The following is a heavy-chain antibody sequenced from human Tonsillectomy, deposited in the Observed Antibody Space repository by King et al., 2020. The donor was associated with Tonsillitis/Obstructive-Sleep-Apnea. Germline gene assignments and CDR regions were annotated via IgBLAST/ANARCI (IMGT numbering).Heavy chain of an antibody. CDR2: IYIGGST. CDR3: ASSKYSSGWYGVFDY. Sequence: VQLVESGGGLVQPGGSLRLSCAASGFTVSSNYMSWVRQAPGKGLEWVSVIYIGGSTYYADSLKGRFTISRDNSKNTLYLQMNSLRAEDTAVYYCASSKYSSGWYGVFDYWGQGTLVTVSS. V-gene: IGHV3-66*01. J-gene: IGHJ4*02. CDR1: GFTVSSNY. D-gene: IGHD6-19*01.